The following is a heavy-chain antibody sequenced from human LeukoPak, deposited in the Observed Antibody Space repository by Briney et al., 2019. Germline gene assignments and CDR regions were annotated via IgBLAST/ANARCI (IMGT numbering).Heavy chain of an antibody. V-gene: IGHV3-23*01. CDR2: ISGSGGST. J-gene: IGHJ4*02. D-gene: IGHD5-24*01. CDR3: AKEEDGDRLFDY. CDR1: GFAFSSYA. Sequence: GGSLRLSCAASGFAFSSYAMSCVRQAPGKGREWVSAISGSGGSTYYADSVKGRFPISRDNSKNTLYLQLNSMRVEDTAVYYCAKEEDGDRLFDYWGQGTLVTVSS.